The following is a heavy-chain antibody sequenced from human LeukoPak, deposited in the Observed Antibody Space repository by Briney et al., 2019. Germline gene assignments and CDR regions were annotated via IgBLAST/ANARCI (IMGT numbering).Heavy chain of an antibody. J-gene: IGHJ4*02. CDR1: CRSFSSYA. V-gene: IGHV1-69*01. Sequence: ASLKVYCKAYCRSFSSYAISWVRQAPGQGLEWMGGIIPFFGTANYAQNFQGRVTITEDESTSTAYMELSSLRSEDTAVYYCARGIEWETTHDYWGQGTLVTVSS. CDR2: IIPFFGTA. CDR3: ARGIEWETTHDY. D-gene: IGHD1-26*01.